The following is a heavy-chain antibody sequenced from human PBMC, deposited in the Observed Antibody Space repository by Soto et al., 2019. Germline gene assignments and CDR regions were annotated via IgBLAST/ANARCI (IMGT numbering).Heavy chain of an antibody. J-gene: IGHJ1*01. CDR1: GFTFSSDG. Sequence: SLRLCFSASGFTFSSDGLHWIRQAPGKGLEWVAVLSFDGHHKYFADAVKGRFTIARDNSRSTLYLHMNSLRVEDEAVYYCGKDMLPLNFGSRGRDHLSQGT. V-gene: IGHV3-30*18. D-gene: IGHD2-8*01. CDR2: LSFDGHHK. CDR3: GKDMLPLNFGSRGRDH.